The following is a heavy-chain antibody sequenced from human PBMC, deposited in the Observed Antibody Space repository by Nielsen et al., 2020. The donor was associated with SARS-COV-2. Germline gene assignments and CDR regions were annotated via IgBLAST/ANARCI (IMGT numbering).Heavy chain of an antibody. Sequence: SVKVSCKASGFTFTSSAVQWVRQARGQRLEWIGWIVVGSGNTNYAQKFQERVTITRDMSTSTAYMELSSLRSEDTAVYYCARHYPYSGSYWFGWFDPWGQGTLVTVSS. J-gene: IGHJ5*02. CDR3: ARHYPYSGSYWFGWFDP. CDR1: GFTFTSSA. CDR2: IVVGSGNT. D-gene: IGHD1-26*01. V-gene: IGHV1-58*01.